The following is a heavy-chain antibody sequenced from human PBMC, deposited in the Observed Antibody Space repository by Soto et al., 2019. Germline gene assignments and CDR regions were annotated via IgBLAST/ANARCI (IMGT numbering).Heavy chain of an antibody. J-gene: IGHJ2*01. CDR2: IYIDGRT. CDR1: GFTVSSSY. Sequence: GGSLRLSCAASGFTVSSSYMGWVRQAPGKGLDWVSSIYIDGRTYYAGSVKGRFTISTDNSKDTLYLQMNSLRPDDTAIYYCTRHVGFYWYFDLWGRGTLVTVSS. V-gene: IGHV3-66*04. D-gene: IGHD1-26*01. CDR3: TRHVGFYWYFDL.